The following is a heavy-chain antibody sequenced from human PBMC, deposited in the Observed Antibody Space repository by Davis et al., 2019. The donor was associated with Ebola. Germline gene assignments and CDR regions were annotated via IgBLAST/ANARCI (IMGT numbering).Heavy chain of an antibody. CDR2: ISPHNGNT. CDR3: TTPGGQDSGYDVFDI. D-gene: IGHD5-12*01. V-gene: IGHV1-18*04. J-gene: IGHJ3*02. CDR1: GYPFTSSG. Sequence: AASVKVSCKTSGYPFTSSGVTWVRQAPGQGLQWMGWISPHNGNTKYAEKFQGRVTMTTDTSTSTAYMELRSLGSDDTAIYYCTTPGGQDSGYDVFDIWGQGTMVTVSS.